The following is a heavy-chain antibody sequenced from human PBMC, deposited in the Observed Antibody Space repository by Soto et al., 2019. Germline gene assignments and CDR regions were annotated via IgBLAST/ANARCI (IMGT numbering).Heavy chain of an antibody. CDR3: ARAYYDFWSGYTYYYYMDV. D-gene: IGHD3-3*01. CDR2: IYYSGST. CDR1: GGSISSYY. V-gene: IGHV4-59*01. Sequence: SETLSLTCAVYGGSISSYYWSWIRQPPGKGLEWIGYIYYSGSTNYNPSLKSRVTISVDTSKNQFSLKLSSVTAADTAVYYCARAYYDFWSGYTYYYYMDVWGKGTTVTVSS. J-gene: IGHJ6*03.